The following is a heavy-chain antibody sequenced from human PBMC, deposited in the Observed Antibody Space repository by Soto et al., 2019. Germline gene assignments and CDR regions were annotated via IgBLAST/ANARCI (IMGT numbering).Heavy chain of an antibody. D-gene: IGHD4-17*01. V-gene: IGHV3-30-3*01. CDR3: ARDSLDYGDYPYNWFDP. J-gene: IGHJ5*02. CDR1: GFTFSSYA. Sequence: QVPLVESGGGVVQPGRSLRLSCAASGFTFSSYAMHWVRQAPGKGLEWVAVLSYDGSNKYYADSVKGRFTISRDNSKNALYLQMNSLRAEDTAVYYCARDSLDYGDYPYNWFDPWGQGTLVTVSS. CDR2: LSYDGSNK.